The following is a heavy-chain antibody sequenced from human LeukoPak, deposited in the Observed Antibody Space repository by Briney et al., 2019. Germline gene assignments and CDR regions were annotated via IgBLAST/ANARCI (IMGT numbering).Heavy chain of an antibody. CDR2: ISYDGSNK. CDR3: ARDGIVVVPAAIGRGQGLDY. D-gene: IGHD2-2*02. CDR1: GFTFSSYA. J-gene: IGHJ4*02. Sequence: GSLRLSCAASGFTFSSYAMHWVRQAPGKGLEWVAVISYDGSNKYYADSVKGRFTISRDNSKNTLYLQMNSLRAEDTAVYYCARDGIVVVPAAIGRGQGLDYWGQGTLVTVSS. V-gene: IGHV3-30-3*01.